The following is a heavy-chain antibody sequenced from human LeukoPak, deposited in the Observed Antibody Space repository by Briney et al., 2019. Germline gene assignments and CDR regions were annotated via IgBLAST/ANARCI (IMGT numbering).Heavy chain of an antibody. J-gene: IGHJ6*02. V-gene: IGHV3-53*04. CDR3: ARASVYGSGYGMDV. CDR1: GFTFSSYW. D-gene: IGHD3-10*01. Sequence: GGSLSFSCAASGFTFSSYWLSWVRQAPGKGLEWASVIYSGGSTYYADSVKGRFTISRHNSKNTLYLQMDSLRAEDTAVYYCARASVYGSGYGMDVWGQGTTVTVSS. CDR2: IYSGGST.